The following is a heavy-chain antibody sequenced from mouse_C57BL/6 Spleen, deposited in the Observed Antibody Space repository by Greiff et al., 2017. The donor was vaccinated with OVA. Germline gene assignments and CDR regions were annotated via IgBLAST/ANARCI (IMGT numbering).Heavy chain of an antibody. CDR2: IRSKSNNYAT. CDR3: VRQRWDEGFAY. V-gene: IGHV10-1*01. J-gene: IGHJ3*01. D-gene: IGHD4-1*01. Sequence: EVHLVESGGGLVQPKGSLKLSCAASGFSFNTYAMNWVRQAPGKGLEWVARIRSKSNNYATYYADSVKDRFTISRDDSESMLYLQMNNLKTEDTAMYYCVRQRWDEGFAYWGQGTLVTVSA. CDR1: GFSFNTYA.